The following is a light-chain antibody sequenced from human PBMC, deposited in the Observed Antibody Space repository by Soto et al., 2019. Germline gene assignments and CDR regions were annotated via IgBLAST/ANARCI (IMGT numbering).Light chain of an antibody. CDR3: SSFVGGDSFDVI. Sequence: QSVLTQPPSASGSPGQSVTISCTGTSSDVGYYNSVSWYQQHPGKAPKLMIYDVIKRPSGVPDRFSGSKSGNTASLTVSGLRADDEAVYYCSSFVGGDSFDVIFGGGTKLTVL. CDR2: DVI. CDR1: SSDVGYYNS. J-gene: IGLJ2*01. V-gene: IGLV2-8*01.